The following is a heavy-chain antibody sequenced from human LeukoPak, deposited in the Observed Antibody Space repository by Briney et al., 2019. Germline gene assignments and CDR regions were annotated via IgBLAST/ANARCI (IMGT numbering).Heavy chain of an antibody. V-gene: IGHV5-51*01. CDR3: ARVMTMVRYFDY. CDR1: GYSFTSYW. D-gene: IGHD3-10*01. CDR2: IYPGDSAT. J-gene: IGHJ4*02. Sequence: GEPLKISCKGSGYSFTSYWIGWVRQIPGKGLEWMGIIYPGDSATRYSPSFQGQVTISADKSISTAYLQWSSLKASDTAMYYCARVMTMVRYFDYWGQGTLVTVSS.